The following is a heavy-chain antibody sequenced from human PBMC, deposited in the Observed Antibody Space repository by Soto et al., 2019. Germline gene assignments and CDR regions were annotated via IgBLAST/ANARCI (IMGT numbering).Heavy chain of an antibody. CDR3: AGSEGWSATINRDPFGY. Sequence: QVQLVQSGAEVKKPGASVKVSCKASGYTFTSYGISWVRQAPGQGLESMGWTSAYNGNTNYAQKLQGRVAMTTDTATRTAEVEVRSLRADDAAVYYCAGSEGWSATINRDPFGYWGQGTLVTVSS. CDR2: TSAYNGNT. V-gene: IGHV1-18*01. J-gene: IGHJ4*02. D-gene: IGHD5-12*01. CDR1: GYTFTSYG.